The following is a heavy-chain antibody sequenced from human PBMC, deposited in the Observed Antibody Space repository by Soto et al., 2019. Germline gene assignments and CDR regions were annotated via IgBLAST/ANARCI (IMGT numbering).Heavy chain of an antibody. D-gene: IGHD4-17*01. J-gene: IGHJ3*02. CDR1: GFTFSSYS. Sequence: GGSLRLSCAASGFTFSSYSMNWVRQAPGKGLEWVSSISSSSSYIYYADSVKGRFTISRDNAKNSLYLQMNSLRAEDTAVYYCARDQTYYGTFDAFDIWGQGTMVTVSS. CDR2: ISSSSSYI. V-gene: IGHV3-21*01. CDR3: ARDQTYYGTFDAFDI.